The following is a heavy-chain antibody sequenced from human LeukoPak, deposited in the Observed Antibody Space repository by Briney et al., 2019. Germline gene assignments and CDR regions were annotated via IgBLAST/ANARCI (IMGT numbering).Heavy chain of an antibody. V-gene: IGHV4-39*01. Sequence: SETLSLTCTVSGGSISSSSYYWGWIRQPPGKGLEWIGRIYYSGSTYYNPSLKSRVTISVDTSKNQFSLKLSSVTAADTAVYYCARPAVVTDAFDIWGQGTMVTVSP. CDR3: ARPAVVTDAFDI. CDR2: IYYSGST. D-gene: IGHD4-23*01. CDR1: GGSISSSSYY. J-gene: IGHJ3*02.